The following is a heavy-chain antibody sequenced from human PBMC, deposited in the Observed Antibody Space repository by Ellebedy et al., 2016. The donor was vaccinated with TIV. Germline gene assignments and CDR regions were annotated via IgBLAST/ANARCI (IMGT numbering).Heavy chain of an antibody. V-gene: IGHV3-53*01. J-gene: IGHJ4*02. CDR1: GFTVSSNY. CDR2: IYSGGST. D-gene: IGHD5-12*01. Sequence: GESLKISCAASGFTVSSNYMSWVRQAPGKGLEWVSVIYSGGSTYYADSVKGRFTISRDNSKNTLYLQMNSLRAEDTAVYYCRGTGGRVANPTSDYWGQGTLVTVSS. CDR3: RGTGGRVANPTSDY.